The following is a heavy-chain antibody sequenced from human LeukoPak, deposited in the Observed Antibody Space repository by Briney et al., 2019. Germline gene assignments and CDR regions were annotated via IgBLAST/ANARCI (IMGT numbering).Heavy chain of an antibody. CDR1: GFTFNTYG. J-gene: IGHJ6*03. Sequence: GGSLRLSCAASGFTFNTYGMHWVRQAPGKGLEWVAFIRFDGSNKYYADSVKGRFTISRDNSKNTLYLQMNSLRAEDTAVYYCARDPEGGDYYYYMDVWGKGTTVTVSS. V-gene: IGHV3-30*02. CDR2: IRFDGSNK. D-gene: IGHD2-21*01. CDR3: ARDPEGGDYYYYMDV.